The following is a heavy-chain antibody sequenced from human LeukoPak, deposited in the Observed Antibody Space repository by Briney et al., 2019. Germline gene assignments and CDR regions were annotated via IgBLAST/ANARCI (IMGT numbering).Heavy chain of an antibody. V-gene: IGHV4-39*07. CDR2: IFYSGST. CDR1: GGSISSSSYY. CDR3: ARETFGDYGNYFDY. Sequence: SETLSLTCIVSGGSISSSSYYWGWIRQPPGKGLEWIGSIFYSGSTYYTPSLKSRVTMSVDTSKNQFSVKLSSVTAADTALYYCARETFGDYGNYFDYWGQGTLVTVSS. D-gene: IGHD4-17*01. J-gene: IGHJ4*02.